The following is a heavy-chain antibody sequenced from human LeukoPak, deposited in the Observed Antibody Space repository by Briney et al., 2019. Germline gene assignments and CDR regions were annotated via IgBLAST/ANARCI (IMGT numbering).Heavy chain of an antibody. CDR1: GYSISSDNY. J-gene: IGHJ5*02. Sequence: SETLSLTCAVSGYSISSDNYWVWIRQPPGQGLEWTGGIYHSGSTYYNPSLKSRVTMSVDTSKNQFSLKLSSVTAADTAVYYCARRADLWSLGGSWFDPWGQGILVIVSS. CDR2: IYHSGST. V-gene: IGHV4-38-2*01. CDR3: ARRADLWSLGGSWFDP. D-gene: IGHD3-16*01.